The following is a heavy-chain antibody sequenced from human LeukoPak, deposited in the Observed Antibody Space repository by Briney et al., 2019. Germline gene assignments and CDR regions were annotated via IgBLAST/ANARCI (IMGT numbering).Heavy chain of an antibody. Sequence: GGSLRLSCAASGFTFSSYAMSWVRQAPGKGLEWVSVIYSGGGTYHADSVRGRFTISRDTSKNTLYLQMNSLRAEDTAVYYCVREGYSSSSGYWGQGTLVTVSS. CDR1: GFTFSSYA. V-gene: IGHV3-53*01. J-gene: IGHJ4*02. CDR2: IYSGGGT. D-gene: IGHD6-6*01. CDR3: VREGYSSSSGY.